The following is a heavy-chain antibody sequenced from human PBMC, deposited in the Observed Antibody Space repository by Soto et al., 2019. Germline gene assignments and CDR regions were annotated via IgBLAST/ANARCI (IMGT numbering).Heavy chain of an antibody. D-gene: IGHD3-22*01. CDR2: INPNSGGT. CDR3: ARDPDYYDSSSDY. Sequence: QVQLVQSGAEVKKPGASVKVSCKASGYTFTGYYMHWVRQAPGQGLEWMGWINPNSGGTKYAQKFQGRVTMTRDTSISTAYMELSRLRSDDTAVYYCARDPDYYDSSSDYWGQGTLVTVSS. J-gene: IGHJ4*02. V-gene: IGHV1-2*02. CDR1: GYTFTGYY.